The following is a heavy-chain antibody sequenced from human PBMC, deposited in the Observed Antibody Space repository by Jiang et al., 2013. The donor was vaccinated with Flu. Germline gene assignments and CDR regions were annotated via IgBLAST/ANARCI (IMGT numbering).Heavy chain of an antibody. CDR3: AAYSTPYYDILTGYPGDAFDI. J-gene: IGHJ3*02. V-gene: IGHV1-46*01. Sequence: GGSTSYAQKFQGRVTMTRDMSTSTVYMELSSLRSEDTAVYYCAAYSTPYYDILTGYPGDAFDIWGQGTMVTVSS. CDR2: GGST. D-gene: IGHD3-9*01.